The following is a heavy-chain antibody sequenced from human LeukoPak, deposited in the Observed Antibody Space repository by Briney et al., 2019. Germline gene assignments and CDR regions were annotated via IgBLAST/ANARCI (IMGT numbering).Heavy chain of an antibody. CDR3: ARGQYTDGLSY. V-gene: IGHV3-7*03. D-gene: IGHD5-24*01. CDR2: IKPDGSEK. J-gene: IGHJ4*02. Sequence: GGSLRLSCAASGFTFSTYRMTWVRQAPGKGLEWVAIIKPDGSEKYYVDSVKGRFTMSRDNAENSLFLQMNGLRPEDTAVFYCARGQYTDGLSYWGQGTLVTVSS. CDR1: GFTFSTYR.